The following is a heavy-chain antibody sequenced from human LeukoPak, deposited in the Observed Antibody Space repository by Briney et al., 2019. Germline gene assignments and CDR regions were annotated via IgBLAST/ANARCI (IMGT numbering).Heavy chain of an antibody. CDR3: ARLPGYCTNGVCSYFDY. J-gene: IGHJ4*02. CDR1: GYSFTSYW. D-gene: IGHD2-8*01. V-gene: IGHV5-51*01. CDR2: IYPGDPDT. Sequence: GESLKISCQGSGYSFTSYWIGWVRQMPGKGLEWMGIIYPGDPDTRYSPSFQGQVTISADKSISTAYLQWSSLKASDTAMYYCARLPGYCTNGVCSYFDYWGQGTLVTVSS.